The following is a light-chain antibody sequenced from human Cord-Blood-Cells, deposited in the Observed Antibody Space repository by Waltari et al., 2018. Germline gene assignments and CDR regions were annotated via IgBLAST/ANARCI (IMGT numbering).Light chain of an antibody. CDR2: DAS. Sequence: DIQMTQSPSSLSASVGDRVTITCRASQSISSYLNWYQQKTGKAPKLLIYDASSLQSGVPSRFSGIGSGTDFTLTISSLQPEDFATYYCQQSYSTPWTFGQGTKVEIK. CDR1: QSISSY. J-gene: IGKJ1*01. CDR3: QQSYSTPWT. V-gene: IGKV1-39*01.